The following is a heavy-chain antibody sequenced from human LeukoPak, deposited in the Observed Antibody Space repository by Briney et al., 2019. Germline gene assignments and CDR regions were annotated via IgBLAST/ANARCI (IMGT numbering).Heavy chain of an antibody. V-gene: IGHV4-38-2*01. J-gene: IGHJ5*02. CDR3: ARVRGYDRCWFDP. CDR1: GYSISSGYY. D-gene: IGHD5-12*01. Sequence: SETLSLTCAVSGYSISSGYYWGWIRQPPGKGLEWIGSIYHSGSIYYNPSLKSRVTISVDTSKNQFSLKLSSVTAADTAVYYCARVRGYDRCWFDPWGQGTLVTVSS. CDR2: IYHSGSI.